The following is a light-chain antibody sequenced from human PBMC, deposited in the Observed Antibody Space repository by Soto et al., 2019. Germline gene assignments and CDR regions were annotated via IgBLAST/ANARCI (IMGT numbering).Light chain of an antibody. J-gene: IGKJ1*01. CDR3: HHYYNWPRT. Sequence: EVVFTQSPGTLSLSPGERATLSCRASQSVSSSYLAWYQQKPGQAPRLLIYDASDRATGIPARFSGSGSGTDFTLTISSLEPEDFAVYYCHHYYNWPRTFGQGTKVDIK. CDR1: QSVSSSY. CDR2: DAS. V-gene: IGKV3-20*01.